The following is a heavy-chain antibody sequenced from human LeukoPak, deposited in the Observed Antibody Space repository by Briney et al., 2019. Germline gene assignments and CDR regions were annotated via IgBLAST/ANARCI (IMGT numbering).Heavy chain of an antibody. J-gene: IGHJ5*02. CDR1: GFTFTSSA. D-gene: IGHD4-17*01. V-gene: IGHV1-58*02. CDR2: IVVGSGNT. CDR3: AALPTTVTRPDNWFDP. Sequence: SVRVSCKASGFTFTSSAMQWVRQARGQRLEWIGWIVVGSGNTNYAQKFQERVTITRDMSTSTAYMELSSLRSEDTAVYYCAALPTTVTRPDNWFDPWGQGTLVTVSS.